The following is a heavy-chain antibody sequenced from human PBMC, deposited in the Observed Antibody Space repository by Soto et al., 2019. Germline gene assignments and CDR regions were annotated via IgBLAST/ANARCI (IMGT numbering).Heavy chain of an antibody. Sequence: GGSLRLSCAASGLILSNYRMHWVRQAPGKGLVWVSCISTDGSITKYADSVKGRFTVSRDNAKNTLYLQMNSLRAEDTAVYYCARDTDGLHYWGQGTMVTVSS. CDR3: ARDTDGLHY. CDR2: ISTDGSIT. J-gene: IGHJ4*02. V-gene: IGHV3-74*03. CDR1: GLILSNYR.